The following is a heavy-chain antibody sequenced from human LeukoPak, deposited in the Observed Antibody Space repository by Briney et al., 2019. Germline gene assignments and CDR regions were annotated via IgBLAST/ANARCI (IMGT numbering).Heavy chain of an antibody. V-gene: IGHV4-30-4*01. CDR2: IYYSGST. CDR1: GGSISIGDNY. Sequence: PSQTLSLTCTVSGGSISIGDNYWSWIRQPPGKGLEWIGYIYYSGSTYYNPSLKSRVTISVDTSKNQISLKLSSVTAADTAVYYCAREGVGATGVDPWGQGTLVTVSS. D-gene: IGHD1-26*01. CDR3: AREGVGATGVDP. J-gene: IGHJ5*02.